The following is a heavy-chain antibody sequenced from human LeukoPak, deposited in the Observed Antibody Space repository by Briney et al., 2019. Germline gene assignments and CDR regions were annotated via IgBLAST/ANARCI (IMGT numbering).Heavy chain of an antibody. Sequence: GGSLRLSCAASGFTFSSFGMNWVRQAPGKGLEWISYISSSSTIYYADSVKGRFTISRDNAKNSLYLQMNSLRDEDTAVYYCASRLALGYWGQGTLVTVSS. J-gene: IGHJ4*02. CDR3: ASRLALGY. V-gene: IGHV3-48*02. CDR1: GFTFSSFG. CDR2: ISSSSTI. D-gene: IGHD2-21*01.